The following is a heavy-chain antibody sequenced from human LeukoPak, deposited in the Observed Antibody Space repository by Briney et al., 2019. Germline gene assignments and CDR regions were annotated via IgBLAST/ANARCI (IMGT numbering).Heavy chain of an antibody. CDR1: GFTVSSNF. Sequence: PGGSLRLSCAASGFTVSSNFMSWLRQAPGKGLEWVSVIYTGGSTDYADSVKGRFTISRDNSKNTLFLQMNSLRAEDTAVYYCARAWGFASLDHWGQGTLVTVSS. CDR2: IYTGGST. J-gene: IGHJ4*02. CDR3: ARAWGFASLDH. D-gene: IGHD3-10*01. V-gene: IGHV3-53*01.